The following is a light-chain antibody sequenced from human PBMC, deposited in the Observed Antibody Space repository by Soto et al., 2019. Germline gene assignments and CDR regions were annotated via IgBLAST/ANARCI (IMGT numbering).Light chain of an antibody. CDR1: QSINDW. CDR2: KAS. CDR3: QHYHSPPLT. Sequence: DIQMTQSPSTLSTSVGDRVTITCRASQSINDWVAWYQQKPGKAPNLLIYKASSLESGVSSRFSGSGSGTEFTLTISALQPDDSATYYCQHYHSPPLTFGGGTKVEIK. V-gene: IGKV1-5*03. J-gene: IGKJ4*01.